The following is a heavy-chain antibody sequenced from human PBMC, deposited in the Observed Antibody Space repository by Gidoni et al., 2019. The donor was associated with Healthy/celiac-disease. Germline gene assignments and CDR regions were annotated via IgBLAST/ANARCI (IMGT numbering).Heavy chain of an antibody. Sequence: QVQLVQSGAEVKKPGASVQVSCTASGYTFTGYYMHWLRQAPGQGLEWMGWINPNSGGTNYAQKFQGWVTMTRDTSISTAYMELSRLRSDDTAVYYCARAAPMSRCSSTSCTGDYYYYYGMDVWGQGTTVTVSS. CDR1: GYTFTGYY. CDR2: INPNSGGT. CDR3: ARAAPMSRCSSTSCTGDYYYYYGMDV. J-gene: IGHJ6*02. D-gene: IGHD2-2*01. V-gene: IGHV1-2*04.